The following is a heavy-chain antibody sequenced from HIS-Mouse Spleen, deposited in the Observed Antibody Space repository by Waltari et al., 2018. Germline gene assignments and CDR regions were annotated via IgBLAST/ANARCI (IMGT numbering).Heavy chain of an antibody. Sequence: EVQLLESGGGLVQPGGSLRLSCSASGLTVSSHALSWVRQAPGKGLEWVSAISGSGGSTYYADSVKGRFTISRDNSKNTLYLQMNSLRAEDTAVYYCAKDDTAMVTASFDYWGQGTLVTVSS. CDR1: GLTVSSHA. D-gene: IGHD5-18*01. CDR2: ISGSGGST. J-gene: IGHJ4*02. V-gene: IGHV3-23*01. CDR3: AKDDTAMVTASFDY.